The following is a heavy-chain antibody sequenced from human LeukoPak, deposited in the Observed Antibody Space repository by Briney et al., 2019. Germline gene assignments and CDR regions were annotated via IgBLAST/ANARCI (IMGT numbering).Heavy chain of an antibody. D-gene: IGHD4-17*01. V-gene: IGHV3-23*01. CDR1: GVTFSSYA. CDR3: AKGGGYSDDYVSVY. Sequence: GGSLRLSCTASGVTFSSYAMSWARQAPGKGLEWVSALSGSGGGTHYADAVKGRFTISRDNSKNTLYLQMNSLRAADTAVYYCAKGGGYSDDYVSVYWGQGTLVTVSS. CDR2: LSGSGGGT. J-gene: IGHJ4*02.